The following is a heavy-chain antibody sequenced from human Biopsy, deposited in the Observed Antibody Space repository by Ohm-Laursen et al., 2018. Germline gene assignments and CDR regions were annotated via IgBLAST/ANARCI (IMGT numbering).Heavy chain of an antibody. J-gene: IGHJ4*02. CDR1: GFTFNRSA. V-gene: IGHV1-58*02. CDR2: IVVGGGNT. Sequence: SVKVSCKASGFTFNRSAMQWVRQAPGQRLEWIGWIVVGGGNTNYAQKFQERVTITRDISTSTAYMELRSLRSEDTAVYYCASRPNCGGDCSSGFDYWGQGTLVTVSS. CDR3: ASRPNCGGDCSSGFDY. D-gene: IGHD2-21*02.